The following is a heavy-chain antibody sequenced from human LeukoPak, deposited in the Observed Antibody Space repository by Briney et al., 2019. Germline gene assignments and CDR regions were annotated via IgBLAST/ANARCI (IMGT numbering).Heavy chain of an antibody. CDR1: GFTFSSYA. D-gene: IGHD3-3*01. V-gene: IGHV3-30*04. J-gene: IGHJ4*02. CDR3: ARGLGVVIPPDY. Sequence: GGSLRLSCAASGFTFSSYAMHWVRQAPGKGLEWVAVISYDGSNKYYADSVKGRFTISRDNSKNTLYLQMNSLRAEDTAAYYCARGLGVVIPPDYWGQGTLVTVSS. CDR2: ISYDGSNK.